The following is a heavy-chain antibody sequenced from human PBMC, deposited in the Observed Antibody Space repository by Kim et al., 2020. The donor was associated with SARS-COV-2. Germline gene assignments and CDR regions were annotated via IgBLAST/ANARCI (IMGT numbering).Heavy chain of an antibody. CDR2: INHSGST. J-gene: IGHJ4*02. D-gene: IGHD6-19*01. Sequence: SETLSLTCAVYGGSFSGYYWSWIRQPPGKGLEWIGEINHSGSTNYNPSRKSRVTISVDTSKNQFSLKLSSATAADTAVYYCARTPPRYSSGWNTEDYWGQGTLVTVSS. V-gene: IGHV4-34*01. CDR1: GGSFSGYY. CDR3: ARTPPRYSSGWNTEDY.